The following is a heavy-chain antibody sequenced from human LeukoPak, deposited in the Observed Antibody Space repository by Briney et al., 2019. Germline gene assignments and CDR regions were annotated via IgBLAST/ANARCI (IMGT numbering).Heavy chain of an antibody. CDR1: GFTFSSYG. J-gene: IGHJ4*02. V-gene: IGHV3-30*18. Sequence: GRSLRPSCAASGFTFSSYGMHWVRQAPGKGLEWVAVISYDGSNKYYADSVKGRFTISRDNSKNTLYLQMNSLRAEDTAVYYCAKGVGYSSGWYTNWGQGTLVTVSS. CDR2: ISYDGSNK. D-gene: IGHD6-19*01. CDR3: AKGVGYSSGWYTN.